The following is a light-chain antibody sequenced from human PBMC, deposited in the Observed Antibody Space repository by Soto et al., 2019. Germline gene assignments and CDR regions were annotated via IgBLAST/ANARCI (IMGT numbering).Light chain of an antibody. CDR3: SSYTSSSTPWV. Sequence: QSVLTQPTSVSGSPGQSITISCTGTSSDVGGYNYVSWYQHHPGKAPKLMICDVSDRPSGASNRFSGPKPGNTASLTISGPQAGDEADYYGSSYTSSSTPWVSGTGTKVTV. J-gene: IGLJ1*01. CDR2: DVS. V-gene: IGLV2-14*03. CDR1: SSDVGGYNY.